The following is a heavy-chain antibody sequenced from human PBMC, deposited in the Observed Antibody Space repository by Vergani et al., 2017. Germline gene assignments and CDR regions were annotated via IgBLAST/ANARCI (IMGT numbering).Heavy chain of an antibody. J-gene: IGHJ3*02. CDR1: GYTFTSYG. CDR3: AREMGAGYSSGWYFVSADAFDI. Sequence: QVQLVQSGAEVKKPGASVKVSCKASGYTFTSYGISWVRQAPGQGLEWMGWSSAYNGNTNYAQKLQGGVTMTTDTSTSTADMELRSLRSDDTAVYYCAREMGAGYSSGWYFVSADAFDIWGQGTMVIVSS. CDR2: SSAYNGNT. V-gene: IGHV1-18*01. D-gene: IGHD6-19*01.